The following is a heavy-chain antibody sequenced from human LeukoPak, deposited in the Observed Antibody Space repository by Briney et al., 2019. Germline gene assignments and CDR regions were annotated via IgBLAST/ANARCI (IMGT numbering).Heavy chain of an antibody. Sequence: GGSLRLSRTASGFTFGDYAMTWVCQAPGRGREWVVLIRSKIYGGTPEYAASVKDRSTISREDSKGIAYLQMNSLKTEATAVYYCTRDQTPYYWGPRTLVTASS. V-gene: IGHV3-49*04. CDR2: IRSKIYGGTP. CDR3: TRDQTPYY. CDR1: GFTFGDYA. J-gene: IGHJ4*02.